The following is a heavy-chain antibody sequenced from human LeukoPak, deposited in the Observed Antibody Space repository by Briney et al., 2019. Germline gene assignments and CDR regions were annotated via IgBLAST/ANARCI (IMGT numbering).Heavy chain of an antibody. CDR1: GYSISSGYY. V-gene: IGHV4-38-2*02. CDR2: IYHSGST. D-gene: IGHD3-22*01. Sequence: SETLSLTCTVSGYSISSGYYWGWIRQPPGKGLEWIGSIYHSGSTYYNPSLKSRVTISVDTSKNQFSLKLSSVTAADTAVYYCARESPRSYYDSSGYDGDYRGQGTLVTVSS. J-gene: IGHJ4*02. CDR3: ARESPRSYYDSSGYDGDY.